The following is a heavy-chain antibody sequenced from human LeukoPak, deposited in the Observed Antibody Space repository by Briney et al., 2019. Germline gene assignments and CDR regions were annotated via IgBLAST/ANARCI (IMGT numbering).Heavy chain of an antibody. CDR1: GFTFSRYW. Sequence: GGSLRLSCAASGFTFSRYWMSWMRQAPGKWLEWVANIKYDGNEDYYVDSVKGRFSISRDDAKNSLYLQLNSLRVEDTAVYYCKSGGAAPGSFDYWGQGTLVTVSP. D-gene: IGHD1-1*01. CDR2: IKYDGNED. CDR3: KSGGAAPGSFDY. J-gene: IGHJ4*02. V-gene: IGHV3-7*01.